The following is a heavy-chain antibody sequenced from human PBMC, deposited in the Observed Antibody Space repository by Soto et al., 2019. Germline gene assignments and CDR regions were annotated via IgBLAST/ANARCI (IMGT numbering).Heavy chain of an antibody. J-gene: IGHJ5*02. Sequence: ASVKVSCKASGGTFSSYAISWVRQAPGQGLEWMGGIIPIFGTANYAQKFQGRVTITADESTSTAYMELSSLRSEDTAVYYCARDTGYDILTGYQPGNWFDPWGQGTLVTVSS. V-gene: IGHV1-69*13. CDR1: GGTFSSYA. CDR3: ARDTGYDILTGYQPGNWFDP. D-gene: IGHD3-9*01. CDR2: IIPIFGTA.